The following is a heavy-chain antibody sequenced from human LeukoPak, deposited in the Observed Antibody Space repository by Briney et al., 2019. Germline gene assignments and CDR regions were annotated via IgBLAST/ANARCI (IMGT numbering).Heavy chain of an antibody. CDR3: ARVKLAHLFDY. D-gene: IGHD6-13*01. CDR1: GFTFSSHT. J-gene: IGHJ4*02. CDR2: ISGSSSYI. Sequence: GGSLRLSCAASGFTFSSHTINWVRQAPGKGLEWVSSISGSSSYIYYADSVKGRFTISRDNAKNSLYLQMNSLRAEDAAVYYCARVKLAHLFDYWGQGTLVTVSS. V-gene: IGHV3-21*01.